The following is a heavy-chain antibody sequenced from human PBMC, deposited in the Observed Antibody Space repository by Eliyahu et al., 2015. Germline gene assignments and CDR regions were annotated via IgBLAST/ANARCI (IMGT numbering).Heavy chain of an antibody. D-gene: IGHD2/OR15-2a*01. J-gene: IGHJ4*02. CDR1: GASFSGNY. CDR3: ATTSYSTAWAFDN. Sequence: QVQLQESGPGLVKVSETLSLTCTVSGASFSGNYLSWIRQSPGKGLEWIGCIYYTGSTNYNPSLKSRVTISIDTARKQFSLSLTSVTAADTAVYYCATTSYSTAWAFDNWGQGTPVTVSS. CDR2: IYYTGST. V-gene: IGHV4-59*08.